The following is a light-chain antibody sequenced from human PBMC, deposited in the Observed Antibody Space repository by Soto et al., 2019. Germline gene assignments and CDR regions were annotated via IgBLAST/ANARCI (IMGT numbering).Light chain of an antibody. CDR2: AAS. CDR3: QQVNSYPLT. CDR1: QVISRY. J-gene: IGKJ4*01. V-gene: IGKV1-9*01. Sequence: DIQLTPSPSFLSASVGDRVTITCRASQVISRYLAWYHQKPGKAPKLLIYAASTLQSGVASRFSGSGSGTEFTLTISSLQPEDFATYYCQQVNSYPLTFGGGTKVDIK.